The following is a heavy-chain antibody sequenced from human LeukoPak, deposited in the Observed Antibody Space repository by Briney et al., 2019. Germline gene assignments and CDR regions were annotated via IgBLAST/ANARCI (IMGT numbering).Heavy chain of an antibody. CDR2: IYYSGST. D-gene: IGHD3-10*01. Sequence: SETLSLTCTVSGGSISSGGYYWSWIRQHPGKGLEWIGYIYYSGSTYYNPSLKSRVTISVDTSKNQLSLKLSSVTAADTAVYYCAAYGSGSYVNWFDPWGQGTLVTVSS. CDR3: AAYGSGSYVNWFDP. CDR1: GGSISSGGYY. J-gene: IGHJ5*02. V-gene: IGHV4-31*03.